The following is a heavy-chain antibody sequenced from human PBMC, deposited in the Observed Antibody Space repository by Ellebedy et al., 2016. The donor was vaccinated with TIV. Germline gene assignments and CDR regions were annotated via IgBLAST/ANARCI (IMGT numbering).Heavy chain of an antibody. CDR1: GFTFSDHF. CDR2: SKNKANGYTV. D-gene: IGHD3-9*01. J-gene: IGHJ6*02. Sequence: PGGSLRLSCAASGFTFSDHFMDWVRQAPGKGLEWIGRSKNKANGYTVEYAASVKGRFTISRDESKNLLYLQVNSLTIGDTAVYYCARYVRYFDPPGPASYYAMDFWGQGTTVTVS. CDR3: ARYVRYFDPPGPASYYAMDF. V-gene: IGHV3-72*01.